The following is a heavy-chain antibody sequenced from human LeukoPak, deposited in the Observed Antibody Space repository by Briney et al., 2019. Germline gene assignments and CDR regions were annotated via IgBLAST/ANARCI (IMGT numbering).Heavy chain of an antibody. CDR1: GFTFSSYS. CDR2: ISSTTTTI. Sequence: GGSLRLSCAASGFTFSSYSMNWVRQAPGKGLEWVSYISSTTTTIYYADSVKGRFTISRDNANNSLYLQMNSLRAEDTAVYYCARDYYDSSSSPFDYWGQGTPVTVSS. CDR3: ARDYYDSSSSPFDY. J-gene: IGHJ4*02. V-gene: IGHV3-48*01. D-gene: IGHD3-22*01.